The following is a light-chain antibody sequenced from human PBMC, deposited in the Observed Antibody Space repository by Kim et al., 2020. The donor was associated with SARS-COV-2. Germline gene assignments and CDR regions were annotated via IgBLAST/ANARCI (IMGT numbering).Light chain of an antibody. V-gene: IGKV2-28*01. J-gene: IGKJ4*01. CDR1: QSLLHNNGYNY. CDR2: LGS. CDR3: MQALQTPLT. Sequence: DIVLTQSPLSLPVTPGEPASISCRSSQSLLHNNGYNYLEWYLQKPGQSPQLLIYLGSNRASGVPDRFSGSGSGTDFTLKISRVEAEDVGVYYCMQALQTPLTFGGGTKVDIK.